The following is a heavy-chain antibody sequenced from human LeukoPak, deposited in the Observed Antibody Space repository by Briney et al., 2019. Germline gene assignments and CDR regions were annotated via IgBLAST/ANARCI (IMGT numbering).Heavy chain of an antibody. J-gene: IGHJ4*02. CDR1: GYTFTGYY. V-gene: IGHV1-2*02. CDR3: ARVRSTSCYTTGY. D-gene: IGHD2-2*02. CDR2: INPNSGGT. Sequence: ASVKVSCKASGYTFTGYYMHWVRQAPGQGLEWMGWINPNSGGTNYAQKFQGRVTMTRDTSISTAYMELSRLRSDDTAVYYCARVRSTSCYTTGYWGQGTLVTVSS.